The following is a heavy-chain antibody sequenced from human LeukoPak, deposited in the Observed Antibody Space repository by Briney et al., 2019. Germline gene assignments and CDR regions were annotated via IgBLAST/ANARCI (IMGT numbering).Heavy chain of an antibody. V-gene: IGHV4-59*01. CDR1: GVSIRSYY. D-gene: IGHD5-24*01. Sequence: KLSETLSLTCTVSGVSIRSYYWSWIRQPPGEGLEWIGYIYYTGNTNYNPSLKSRVTMSTDTSENHVSLKLSSVTAADTAVYYCARGGSADGYNRPLDFWGQGTLVTVSS. CDR3: ARGGSADGYNRPLDF. CDR2: IYYTGNT. J-gene: IGHJ4*02.